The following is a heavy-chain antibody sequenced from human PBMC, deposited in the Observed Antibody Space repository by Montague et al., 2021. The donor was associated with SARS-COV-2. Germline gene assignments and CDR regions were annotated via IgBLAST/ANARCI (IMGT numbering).Heavy chain of an antibody. CDR3: ARGRFYYDSGELGS. Sequence: SETLSLTCTVSGGSTNNYYWCWIRQPAGQGLEWIGRIHASGISTXNPSLETRVTMSVDTSKNQFSLKLSSVTAADTAVYYCARGRFYYDSGELGSWGQGTLVTVSS. J-gene: IGHJ5*02. CDR2: IHASGIS. D-gene: IGHD3-22*01. CDR1: GGSTNNYY. V-gene: IGHV4-4*07.